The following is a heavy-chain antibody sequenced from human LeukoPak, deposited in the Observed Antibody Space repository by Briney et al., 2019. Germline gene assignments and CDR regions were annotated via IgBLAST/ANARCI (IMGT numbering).Heavy chain of an antibody. CDR1: GFTFSSYA. CDR3: AKSHITRYPLQYYFDL. V-gene: IGHV3-23*01. J-gene: IGHJ4*02. Sequence: SGGSLRLSCAASGFTFSSYAMSWLRQTPKKGLEWVSGISVTGDITYYADSVKGRSTIARDNSRTTLYLQVNSLRADDTAVYYCAKSHITRYPLQYYFDLWGQGAQVIVSS. CDR2: ISVTGDIT. D-gene: IGHD2-21*01.